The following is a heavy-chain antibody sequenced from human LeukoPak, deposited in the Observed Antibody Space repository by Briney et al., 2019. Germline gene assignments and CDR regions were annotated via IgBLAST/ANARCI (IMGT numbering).Heavy chain of an antibody. CDR1: GYTFTDSY. J-gene: IGHJ1*01. CDR2: INPNSGGT. V-gene: IGHV1-2*02. Sequence: ASVKVSCKASGYTFTDSYMHWVRQAPGQGLEWMGWINPNSGGTNYAQKFQGRVTMTRDTSISTAYMELSRLRSDDTAVYYCARAGYSSSWYQDEYFQHWGQGTLVTVSS. CDR3: ARAGYSSSWYQDEYFQH. D-gene: IGHD6-13*01.